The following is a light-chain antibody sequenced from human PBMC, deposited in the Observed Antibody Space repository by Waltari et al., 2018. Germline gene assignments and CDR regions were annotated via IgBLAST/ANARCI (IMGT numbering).Light chain of an antibody. CDR1: SSDDGGSNY. Sequence: QSALTQPASVSGSPGQSITISCTGTSSDDGGSNYVSWYQQHPGKAPKLMIYEVSNRPSGVSNRFSGSKSGTTASLTISGLQAEDEADYYCSSYTSSSRVVFGGGTKLTVL. J-gene: IGLJ2*01. V-gene: IGLV2-14*01. CDR2: EVS. CDR3: SSYTSSSRVV.